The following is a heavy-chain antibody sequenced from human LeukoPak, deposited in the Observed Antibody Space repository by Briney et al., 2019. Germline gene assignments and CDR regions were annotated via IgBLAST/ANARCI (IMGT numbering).Heavy chain of an antibody. CDR1: CGSFSGYY. V-gene: IGHV4-34*01. CDR3: AIYSGWPQYFQH. Sequence: PSLTLSLTCAVNCGSFSGYYWRWIRQPPGKRLEWISEINHSVRTNYNPSLKSTVTISVETSKTQFSLRLSSVTAADTAVYYCAIYSGWPQYFQHWGQGTLVTVSS. J-gene: IGHJ1*01. CDR2: INHSVRT. D-gene: IGHD6-19*01.